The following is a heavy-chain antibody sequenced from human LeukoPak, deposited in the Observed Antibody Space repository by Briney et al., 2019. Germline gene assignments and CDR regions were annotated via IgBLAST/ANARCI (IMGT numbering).Heavy chain of an antibody. V-gene: IGHV3-33*01. CDR3: ARGLYCTSSSCYFGGGNFYYYMDV. CDR1: GFTFSSYG. D-gene: IGHD2-2*01. J-gene: IGHJ6*03. CDR2: MWYGGTDE. Sequence: HPGGSLRLSCAASGFTFSSYGMHWVRQAPGKGLEWVAVMWYGGTDEYYADSVKGRFSISRDNSKNMLYLQMNSLRAEATAIYYCARGLYCTSSSCYFGGGNFYYYMDVWGRGTTVTVSS.